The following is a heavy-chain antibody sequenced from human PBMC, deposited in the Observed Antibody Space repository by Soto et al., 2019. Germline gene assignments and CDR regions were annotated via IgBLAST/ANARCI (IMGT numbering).Heavy chain of an antibody. CDR2: MNPNSGNT. Sequence: ASVKVSCKASGYTFTSYDINWVRQATGQGLEWMGWMNPNSGNTGYAQKFQGRVTMTRNTSISTAYMELSSLRSEETAVYYFARGLVDYVWGSYRCAGNYWGQGTLVTVSS. CDR3: ARGLVDYVWGSYRCAGNY. V-gene: IGHV1-8*01. CDR1: GYTFTSYD. D-gene: IGHD3-16*02. J-gene: IGHJ4*02.